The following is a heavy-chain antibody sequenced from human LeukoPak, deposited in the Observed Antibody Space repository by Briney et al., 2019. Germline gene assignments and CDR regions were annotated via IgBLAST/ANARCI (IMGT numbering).Heavy chain of an antibody. D-gene: IGHD5-24*01. Sequence: SETLSLTCTVSGGSISSYYWSWIRQPPGKGLEWIGYIYYSGSTNYNPSLKSRVTISVDTSKNQFSLKLSSVTAADTAVYYCARVPRDGYNWWFDPWGQGTLVPVSS. J-gene: IGHJ5*02. CDR3: ARVPRDGYNWWFDP. CDR1: GGSISSYY. V-gene: IGHV4-59*01. CDR2: IYYSGST.